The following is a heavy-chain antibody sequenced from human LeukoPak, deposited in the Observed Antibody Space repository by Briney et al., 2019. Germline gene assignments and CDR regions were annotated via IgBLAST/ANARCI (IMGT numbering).Heavy chain of an antibody. CDR2: INAGNGNT. CDR3: ATSGTYSAAFDI. D-gene: IGHD1-26*01. CDR1: GYTFTAYF. Sequence: ASVKVSCKASGYTFTAYFLHWVRQAPGQRLEWMAWINAGNGNTKYSQKFQGRVSITRDTSASTAYMDLSSLTSEDTAVYYCATSGTYSAAFDIWGRGTVVTVSS. V-gene: IGHV1-3*01. J-gene: IGHJ3*02.